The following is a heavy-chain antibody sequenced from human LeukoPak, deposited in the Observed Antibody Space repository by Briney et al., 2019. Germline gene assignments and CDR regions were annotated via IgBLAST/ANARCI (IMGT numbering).Heavy chain of an antibody. Sequence: SETLSLTCTVSGASPASHYWTWLRQPPGKELEWIAYMFDTVSTKSNPSLKSRLTLSVDTSKTQLSLRLSSVSAADTAVYYCATIKRGSTYGYFDFWGQGIKVTVSS. CDR2: MFDTVST. J-gene: IGHJ4*02. CDR3: ATIKRGSTYGYFDF. D-gene: IGHD5-18*01. CDR1: GASPASHY. V-gene: IGHV4-59*11.